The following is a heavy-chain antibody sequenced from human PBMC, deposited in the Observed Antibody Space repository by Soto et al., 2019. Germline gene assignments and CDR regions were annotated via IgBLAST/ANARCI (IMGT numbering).Heavy chain of an antibody. J-gene: IGHJ6*04. V-gene: IGHV4-34*01. CDR3: AREPRRQLPNYYYYYGMDV. CDR1: GGSFSGYY. CDR2: INHSGST. Sequence: PSETLSLTCAVYGGSFSGYYWSWIRQPPGKGLEWIGEINHSGSTNYNPSLKSRVTISVDTSKNQFSLKLSSVTAAETAVYYCAREPRRQLPNYYYYYGMDVRGKGTTVTVSS. D-gene: IGHD1-26*01.